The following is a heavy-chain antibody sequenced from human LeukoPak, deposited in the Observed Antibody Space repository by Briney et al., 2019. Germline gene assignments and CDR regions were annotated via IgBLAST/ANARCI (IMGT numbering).Heavy chain of an antibody. J-gene: IGHJ6*03. D-gene: IGHD5-18*01. V-gene: IGHV4-59*01. Sequence: SETLSLTCTVSGGSISSYYWSWIRQPPGKGLEWIGYIYYSGSTNYKPSLKSRVTISVDTSKNQFSLKLSSVTAADTAVYYCARGDYGYSYYYYYMDVWGKGTTVTVSS. CDR3: ARGDYGYSYYYYYMDV. CDR1: GGSISSYY. CDR2: IYYSGST.